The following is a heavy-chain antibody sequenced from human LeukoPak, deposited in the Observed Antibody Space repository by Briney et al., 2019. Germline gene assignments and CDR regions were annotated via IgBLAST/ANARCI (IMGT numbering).Heavy chain of an antibody. D-gene: IGHD3-3*01. J-gene: IGHJ4*02. Sequence: GGSPRLSCIGSGFNFGDFAMSWVRQVPGRSPEFVSSISDTGKVVFYRDSVRGRATVSRDNSRSTLYLQLSDVRGDDTAVYYCDNGEWWGPGTQVVVSS. CDR2: ISDTGKVV. V-gene: IGHV3-23*01. CDR1: GFNFGDFA. CDR3: DNGEW.